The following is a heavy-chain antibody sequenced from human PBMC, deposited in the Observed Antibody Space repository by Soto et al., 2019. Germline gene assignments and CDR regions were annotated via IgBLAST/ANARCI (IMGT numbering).Heavy chain of an antibody. Sequence: QVQLVEAGGGVVQPGRSLRLSCAASGFTFSSYGMHWVRQAPGKGLEWVAVIWYDGSNKYYADSVKGRFTISRDNSKNTLYLQMNSLIAEDTAVYYCARESSPYGANWNDGRDAFDIWGQGTMVTVSS. J-gene: IGHJ3*02. D-gene: IGHD1-20*01. CDR2: IWYDGSNK. CDR3: ARESSPYGANWNDGRDAFDI. V-gene: IGHV3-33*01. CDR1: GFTFSSYG.